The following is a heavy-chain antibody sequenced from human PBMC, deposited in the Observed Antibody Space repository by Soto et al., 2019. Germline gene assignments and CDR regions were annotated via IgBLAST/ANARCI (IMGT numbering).Heavy chain of an antibody. V-gene: IGHV4-30-4*01. CDR1: GGSISSGDYY. Sequence: SETLSLTCTVSGGSISSGDYYWSWIRQPPGKGLEWIGYIYYSGSTYYNPSLKSRVTISVDTSKNQFSLKLSSVTAADTAVYYCARALVGGREVDYWGQGTLVTVSS. J-gene: IGHJ4*02. CDR3: ARALVGGREVDY. CDR2: IYYSGST. D-gene: IGHD1-26*01.